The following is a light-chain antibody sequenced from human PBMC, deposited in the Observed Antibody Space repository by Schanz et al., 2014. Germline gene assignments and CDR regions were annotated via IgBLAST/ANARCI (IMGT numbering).Light chain of an antibody. CDR1: TGAVTSGYY. Sequence: QTVVTQEPSLTVSPGGTVTLTCASSTGAVTSGYYPNWFQQKPGQAPRALIYSTSNTHSWTPARFSGSLLGGKAALTLSGVQPEDEAEYYCLLYYGGAPVFGGGTQLTVL. J-gene: IGLJ7*01. CDR3: LLYYGGAPV. CDR2: STS. V-gene: IGLV7-43*01.